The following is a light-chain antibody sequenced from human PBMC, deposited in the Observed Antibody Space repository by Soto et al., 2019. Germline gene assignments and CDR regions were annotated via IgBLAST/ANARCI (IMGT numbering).Light chain of an antibody. CDR1: QSVRSN. CDR3: QQYNNWSSIT. CDR2: GAS. Sequence: EIVMTQSPATLSVSPGERATLSCRASQSVRSNLAWYQQKPGQAPRLLINGASTRATGIPARLSGSGSGTEFPLTISSLHSEDFAVYYCQQYNNWSSITFGQGTRLEIK. J-gene: IGKJ5*01. V-gene: IGKV3-15*01.